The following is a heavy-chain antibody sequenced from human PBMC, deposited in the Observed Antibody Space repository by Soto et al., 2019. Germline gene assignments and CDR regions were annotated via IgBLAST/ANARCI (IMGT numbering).Heavy chain of an antibody. CDR3: ARVPPTICGGGNFYRLDSSFDS. CDR1: GVTFSTSG. V-gene: IGHV1-69*01. Sequence: QVELVQSGAEVKKPGSSLKVSCKTSGVTFSTSGISWVRQGPGQGLEWMGGIIPLFGTPNYARKFQGRVSITADDSATTTYLELSGLSADDTAIYYCARVPPTICGGGNFYRLDSSFDSWGQGSQVVVSS. CDR2: IIPLFGTP. J-gene: IGHJ5*01. D-gene: IGHD2-21*01.